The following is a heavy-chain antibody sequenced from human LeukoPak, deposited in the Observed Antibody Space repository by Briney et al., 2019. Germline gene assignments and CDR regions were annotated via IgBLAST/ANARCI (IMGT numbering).Heavy chain of an antibody. V-gene: IGHV1-2*06. CDR3: ARIRSYDSSGYLVY. J-gene: IGHJ4*01. Sequence: ASVKVSCKASGYTFTGYYMHWVRQAPGQGLEWMGRINPNSGGTNYAQKFQGRVTMTRDTSISTAYMELSRLRSDDTAVYYCARIRSYDSSGYLVYWGQEPWSPSPQ. D-gene: IGHD3-22*01. CDR1: GYTFTGYY. CDR2: INPNSGGT.